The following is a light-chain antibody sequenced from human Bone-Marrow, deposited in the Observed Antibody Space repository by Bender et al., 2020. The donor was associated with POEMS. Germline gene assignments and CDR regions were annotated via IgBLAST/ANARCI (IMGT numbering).Light chain of an antibody. CDR1: SSDVGGYNS. V-gene: IGLV2-11*01. Sequence: QSALTQPRSVSGSPGQSVTISCTGTSSDVGGYNSVSWYQHHPGKAPKLMIYEVSKRPSGVSNRFSGSKSGNTASLTISGLQAEDEADYYCCLSSHIVTPVFGGGTKLTVL. CDR3: CLSSHIVTPV. CDR2: EVS. J-gene: IGLJ3*02.